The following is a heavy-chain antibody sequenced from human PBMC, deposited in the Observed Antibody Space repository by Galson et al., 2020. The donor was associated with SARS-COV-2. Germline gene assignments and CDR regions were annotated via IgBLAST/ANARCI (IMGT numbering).Heavy chain of an antibody. V-gene: IGHV4-31*03. Sequence: SETLSLTCTVSGGSISSGGYYWSWIRQHPGKGLEWIGYIYYSGSTYYNPSLKSRVTISVDTSKNQFSLKLSSVTAADTAVYYCARDLGYCTTGVCRRGAFDIWGQGTMVTVSS. CDR1: GGSISSGGYY. D-gene: IGHD2-8*01. J-gene: IGHJ3*02. CDR2: IYYSGST. CDR3: ARDLGYCTTGVCRRGAFDI.